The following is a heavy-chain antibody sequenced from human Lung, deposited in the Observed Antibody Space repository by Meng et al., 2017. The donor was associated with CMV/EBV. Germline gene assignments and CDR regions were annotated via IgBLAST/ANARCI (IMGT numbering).Heavy chain of an antibody. CDR2: ISGYNGNT. V-gene: IGHV1-18*01. CDR1: GYTLTKYG. CDR3: AREGSTNCCPLDY. Sequence: SXXVSXXVSGYTLTKYGISWVRQAPGQGLEWMGWISGYNGNTNYAQKSQGRVTITTDTSTSTAYMELRSLRSDDTAVYYCAREGSTNCCPLDYWGQGTLVTVSS. J-gene: IGHJ4*02. D-gene: IGHD2-2*01.